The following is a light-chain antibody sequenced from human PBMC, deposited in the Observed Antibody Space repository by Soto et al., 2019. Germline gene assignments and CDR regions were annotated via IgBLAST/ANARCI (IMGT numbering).Light chain of an antibody. CDR1: QGIGSW. J-gene: IGKJ1*01. CDR2: AAS. CDR3: QQANSFPWT. V-gene: IGKV1-12*01. Sequence: DIQMTQSPSSVSASVGDRVTITCRASQGIGSWLAWYQQKPGKAPKLLIYAASSLQSGVPSRFSVSGSGTDFTPTISSLPPEDFATYYCQQANSFPWTFGRGTKVEIK.